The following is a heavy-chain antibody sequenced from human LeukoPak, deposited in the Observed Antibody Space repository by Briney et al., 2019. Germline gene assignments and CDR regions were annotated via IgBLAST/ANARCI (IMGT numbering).Heavy chain of an antibody. V-gene: IGHV3-7*01. J-gene: IGHJ6*04. CDR2: INQDGRET. Sequence: GGSLRLSCEASGFSFSRHWMSWVRQVPGKRLEWVANINQDGRETYYLDSVKGRFTISRDNAKNSLFLQMNSLRVEDTAVYYCARDNDGKDVWGKGTTVTVSS. CDR3: ARDNDGKDV. CDR1: GFSFSRHW. D-gene: IGHD2-8*01.